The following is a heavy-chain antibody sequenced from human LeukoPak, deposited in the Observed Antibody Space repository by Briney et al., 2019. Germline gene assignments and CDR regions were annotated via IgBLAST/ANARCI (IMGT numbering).Heavy chain of an antibody. Sequence: SQTLSLTCTVSGGSISSGGYYWSWIRQPPGKGLEWIGEINHSGSTNYNPSLKSRVTISVDTSKNQFSLKLSSVTAADTAVYYCARQDSSSWYSIDYWGQGTLVTVSS. V-gene: IGHV4-39*01. J-gene: IGHJ4*02. CDR2: INHSGST. CDR1: GGSISSGGYY. D-gene: IGHD6-13*01. CDR3: ARQDSSSWYSIDY.